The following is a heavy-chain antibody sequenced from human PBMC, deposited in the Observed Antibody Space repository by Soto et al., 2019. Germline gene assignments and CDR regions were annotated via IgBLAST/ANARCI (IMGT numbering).Heavy chain of an antibody. Sequence: GGSLRLSCAASGFTFSSYWMSWVRQAPGKGLEWVANIKQDGSEKYYVASVKGRFTISRDNAKNSLYLQMNSLRAEDTAVYYCARDRPSDYDFWSGYHFDYWGQGPLVTVS. CDR3: ARDRPSDYDFWSGYHFDY. D-gene: IGHD3-3*01. CDR2: IKQDGSEK. V-gene: IGHV3-7*01. CDR1: GFTFSSYW. J-gene: IGHJ4*02.